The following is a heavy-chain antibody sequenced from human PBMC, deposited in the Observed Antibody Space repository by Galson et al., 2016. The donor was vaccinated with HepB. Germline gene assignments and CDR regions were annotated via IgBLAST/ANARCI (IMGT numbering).Heavy chain of an antibody. D-gene: IGHD6-19*01. CDR2: ISGRGGST. V-gene: IGHV3-23*01. CDR1: GFTFSSYA. CDR3: AKSQPGYNSGWYTLPIDAFDI. Sequence: SLRLSCAASGFTFSSYAMSWVRQAPGKGLEWVSGISGRGGSTYYADSVKGRFTISRDNSKNTLYLQMNSLRAEDTAVYYCAKSQPGYNSGWYTLPIDAFDIWGQGTMVTVSS. J-gene: IGHJ3*02.